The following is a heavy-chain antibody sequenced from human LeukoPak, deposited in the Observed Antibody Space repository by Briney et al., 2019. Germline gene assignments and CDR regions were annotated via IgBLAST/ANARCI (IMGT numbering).Heavy chain of an antibody. CDR2: ISYDGSNK. CDR1: GFTFSSYG. Sequence: PGRSLRLSCAASGFTFSSYGMHWVRQAPGKGLEWVAVISYDGSNKYYADSVKGRFTISRDNSKNTLYLQMNSLRAEDTAVYYCAKQGPFDDYYYYYGMDVWGQGTTVTVSS. D-gene: IGHD3-16*01. CDR3: AKQGPFDDYYYYYGMDV. J-gene: IGHJ6*02. V-gene: IGHV3-30*18.